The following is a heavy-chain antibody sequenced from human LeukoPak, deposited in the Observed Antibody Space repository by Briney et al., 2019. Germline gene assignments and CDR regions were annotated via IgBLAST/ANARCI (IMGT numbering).Heavy chain of an antibody. CDR3: VRADGRDGYRGLVDY. D-gene: IGHD5-24*01. Sequence: SETLPLTCAVYGGFLSGYIWSWIRQPPGKGVEWIGEINHSGSTDYNPSLKSRVTMSVDTSRNQFSLKLNSVTAADAAVYYCVRADGRDGYRGLVDYWGQGTLVTVSA. V-gene: IGHV4-34*01. CDR2: INHSGST. J-gene: IGHJ4*02. CDR1: GGFLSGYI.